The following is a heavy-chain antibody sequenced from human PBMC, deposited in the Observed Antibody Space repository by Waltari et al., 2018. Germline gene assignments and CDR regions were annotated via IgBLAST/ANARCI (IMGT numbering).Heavy chain of an antibody. Sequence: QVTLKESGPVLVKPTETLTLTCTVSGFSLSNARMGVSWIRQPPGKALEWLAHIFSNDEKSYSTSLKSRLTISKDTSKSQVVLTMTNMDPVDTATYYCARISAYYDFWSGLKYYFDYWGQGTLVTVSS. CDR2: IFSNDEK. CDR3: ARISAYYDFWSGLKYYFDY. D-gene: IGHD3-3*01. CDR1: GFSLSNARMG. J-gene: IGHJ4*02. V-gene: IGHV2-26*01.